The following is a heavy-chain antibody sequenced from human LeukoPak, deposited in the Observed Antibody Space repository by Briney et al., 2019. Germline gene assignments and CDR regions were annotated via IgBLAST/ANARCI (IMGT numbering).Heavy chain of an antibody. V-gene: IGHV4-31*03. D-gene: IGHD3-10*01. J-gene: IGHJ4*02. CDR2: IYYSGGT. CDR1: GGSISSGGYY. Sequence: SETLSPTCTVSGGSISSGGYYWSWLRQHPGKGLEWIGYIYYSGGTYYNPSLKSRVTISVDTSKNQFSLKLSSVTAADTAVYYCASRPYYYGSGSYNYWGQGTLVTVSS. CDR3: ASRPYYYGSGSYNY.